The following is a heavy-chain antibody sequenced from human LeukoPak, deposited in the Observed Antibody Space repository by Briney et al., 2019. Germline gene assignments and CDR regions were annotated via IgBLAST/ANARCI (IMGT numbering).Heavy chain of an antibody. CDR1: GFIVNSSY. J-gene: IGHJ4*02. V-gene: IGHV3-66*01. CDR3: ARGFSSTWGYDY. Sequence: GGSLRLSCAASGFIVNSSYMSWVRQVPGKGLEWVSSIYSGGSTYYADSVKGRFTISRDISKNTLSLQMNTLRAEDTAVYYCARGFSSTWGYDYWGRGTLVTVSS. CDR2: IYSGGST. D-gene: IGHD2-2*01.